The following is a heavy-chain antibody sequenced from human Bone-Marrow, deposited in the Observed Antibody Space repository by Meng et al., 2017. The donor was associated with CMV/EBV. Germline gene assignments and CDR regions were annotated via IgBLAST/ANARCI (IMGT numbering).Heavy chain of an antibody. CDR1: FTFSSYA. D-gene: IGHD6-6*01. Sequence: FTFSSYAMHWGRQDPGKGLEYVSAISSNGGSTYYADSVKGRFTVSRDNSKNTLYLQMGSLRAEDMAVYYCARAETYSSSFWDPFFDYWGQGTLVTVSS. J-gene: IGHJ4*02. CDR3: ARAETYSSSFWDPFFDY. V-gene: IGHV3-64*02. CDR2: ISSNGGST.